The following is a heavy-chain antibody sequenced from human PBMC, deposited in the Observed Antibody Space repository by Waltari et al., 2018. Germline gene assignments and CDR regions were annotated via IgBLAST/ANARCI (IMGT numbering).Heavy chain of an antibody. D-gene: IGHD3-16*01. Sequence: EVQLVESGGVVVQRGGSLRLSCAASAFPFGDYTLHWFRQSPGKGREWVSLITWDGFSTYYADSVKGRFAISRDNSKNSLYLQMNSLRTEDTALYYCAKDRGGSYLPDYWGQGTLVTVSS. V-gene: IGHV3-43*01. CDR3: AKDRGGSYLPDY. J-gene: IGHJ4*02. CDR2: ITWDGFST. CDR1: AFPFGDYT.